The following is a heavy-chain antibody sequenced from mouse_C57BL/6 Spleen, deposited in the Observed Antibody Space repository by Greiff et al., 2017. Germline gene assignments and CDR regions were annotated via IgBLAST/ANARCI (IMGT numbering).Heavy chain of an antibody. J-gene: IGHJ1*03. CDR1: GFTFSDYG. V-gene: IGHV5-17*01. CDR3: ASDGNYKYFDV. Sequence: EVQLVESGGGLVKPGGSLKLSCAASGFTFSDYGMHWVRQAPEKGLEWVAYISSGSSTIYYADTVKGRFTISRDNAKNTLFLQMTSLRSEDTAMYYCASDGNYKYFDVWGTGTTVTVSS. CDR2: ISSGSSTI. D-gene: IGHD2-1*01.